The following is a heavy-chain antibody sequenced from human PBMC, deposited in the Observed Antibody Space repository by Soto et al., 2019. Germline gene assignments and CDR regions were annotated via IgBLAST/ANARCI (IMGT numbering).Heavy chain of an antibody. CDR2: ISYDGSNK. J-gene: IGHJ6*02. D-gene: IGHD3-10*01. V-gene: IGHV3-30*18. CDR3: AKDKEALLWFGEPRRTYYYYGMDV. CDR1: GFTFSSYG. Sequence: QVQLVESGGGVVQPGRSLRLSCAASGFTFSSYGMHWVRQAPGKGLEWVAVISYDGSNKYYADSVKGRFTISRDNSKNTLYLKMNSLSAEDTAVYYCAKDKEALLWFGEPRRTYYYYGMDVWGQGTTVTVSS.